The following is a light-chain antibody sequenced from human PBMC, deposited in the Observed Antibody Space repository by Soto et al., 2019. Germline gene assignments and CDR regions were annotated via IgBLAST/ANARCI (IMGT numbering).Light chain of an antibody. CDR2: DSS. Sequence: EIVLAQSPDTLSLSPGERVTLSCRASQRVSNSYLVWYQQKPGQAPKLLIYDSSTRATGIPDRFSASGSGTDFTLSISRLEPDDSAVYYCQQYARSSWTFGQGIKVDIK. V-gene: IGKV3-20*01. CDR1: QRVSNSY. CDR3: QQYARSSWT. J-gene: IGKJ1*01.